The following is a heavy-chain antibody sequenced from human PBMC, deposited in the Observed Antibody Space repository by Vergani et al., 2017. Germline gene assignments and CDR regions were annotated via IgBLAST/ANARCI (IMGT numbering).Heavy chain of an antibody. V-gene: IGHV3-30*04. D-gene: IGHD1-1*01. Sequence: QLQLQESDPGLVKPSETLSLTCTVSGGSIRSTFYYWGWIRRPPGKGLEWVSVISYDGNKKNYADSVKGRFTISRDNSKNTLYLEMNALRAEDTAVYYCARDFLTRVTTLDYYYMGVWGKGTTVTVSS. J-gene: IGHJ6*03. CDR1: GGSIRSTFYY. CDR3: ARDFLTRVTTLDYYYMGV. CDR2: ISYDGNK.